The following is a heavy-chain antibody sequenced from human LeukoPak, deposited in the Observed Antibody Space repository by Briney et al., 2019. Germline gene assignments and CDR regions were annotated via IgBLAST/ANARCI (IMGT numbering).Heavy chain of an antibody. Sequence: PGGSLRLSCAASGFTVSSNYMSWVRQAPGKGLEWVSVIYSGGSTYYADSVKGRFTISRDNSKNTLYLQMNSLRAEDTAVYYCARVQYYYDSSGYYPARDAFDIFGHGTMASLSS. J-gene: IGHJ3*02. V-gene: IGHV3-66*01. CDR3: ARVQYYYDSSGYYPARDAFDI. CDR1: GFTVSSNY. D-gene: IGHD3-22*01. CDR2: IYSGGST.